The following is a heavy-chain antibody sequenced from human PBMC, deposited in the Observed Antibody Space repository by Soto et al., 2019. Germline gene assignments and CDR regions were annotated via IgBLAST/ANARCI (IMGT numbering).Heavy chain of an antibody. CDR1: GVSSSSGNW. CDR2: IFHDGTA. V-gene: IGHV4-4*02. Sequence: SETLSLTCAVSGVSSSSGNWWTWVRQSPQRGLEYIGEIFHDGTANYYPSFERRVAISVDTSKNQFSLKLTSVTAADTAIYFCARLVYDTRLNYMYFDFWGQGTLVTVSS. D-gene: IGHD3-10*01. J-gene: IGHJ4*02. CDR3: ARLVYDTRLNYMYFDF.